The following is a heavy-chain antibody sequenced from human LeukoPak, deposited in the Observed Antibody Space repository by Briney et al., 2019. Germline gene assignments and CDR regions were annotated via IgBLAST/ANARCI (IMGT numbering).Heavy chain of an antibody. V-gene: IGHV3-30-3*01. CDR2: ISYDGGNK. CDR3: AGEGIAVAGVDV. Sequence: GGSLRLSCAASGFTFSSYTMHWVRQAPGKGLEWLAVISYDGGNKYYADSVKGRFTISRDNSKNVMYLQMNSLRAEDTAVYYCAGEGIAVAGVDVWGQGTTVTVSS. CDR1: GFTFSSYT. J-gene: IGHJ6*02. D-gene: IGHD6-19*01.